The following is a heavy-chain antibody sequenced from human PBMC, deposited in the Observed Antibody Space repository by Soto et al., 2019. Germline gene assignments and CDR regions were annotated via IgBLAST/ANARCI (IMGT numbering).Heavy chain of an antibody. V-gene: IGHV4-61*08. CDR2: VSYSGNT. D-gene: IGHD5-12*01. Sequence: HVQLQESGPGLVKPSETLSLTCTVSGGSGRSDGYYWSWIRQPPGKGLEWIGFVSYSGNTKYNPSLRSRVSISLDTSTKQLSLKLSSVTPADTAVYYCAIEMPRDGYNFGSGGMDVWGQGTTVTVSS. CDR1: GGSGRSDGYY. CDR3: AIEMPRDGYNFGSGGMDV. J-gene: IGHJ6*02.